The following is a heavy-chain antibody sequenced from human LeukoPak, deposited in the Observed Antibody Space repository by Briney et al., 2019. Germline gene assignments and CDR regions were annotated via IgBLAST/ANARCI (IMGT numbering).Heavy chain of an antibody. D-gene: IGHD2-15*01. V-gene: IGHV4-59*01. CDR1: GGSISSYY. Sequence: PSETVSLTCTVSGGSISSYYWSWIRQPPGKGLVGLGYIYYSGSTNYNPSLKSRVTISVDTSKNQLSLKLSSVTAAVTAIFYCARTVVSELVMGAVTYSWWVPLVQGTMVTVSS. J-gene: IGHJ5*02. CDR3: ARTVVSELVMGAVTYSWWVP. CDR2: IYYSGST.